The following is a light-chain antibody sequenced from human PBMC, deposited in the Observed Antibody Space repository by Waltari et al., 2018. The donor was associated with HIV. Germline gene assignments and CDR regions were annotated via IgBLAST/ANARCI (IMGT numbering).Light chain of an antibody. J-gene: IGLJ2*01. CDR2: RNN. CDR1: SSNIGNYY. V-gene: IGLV1-47*01. Sequence: QSVLTQPPSASATPGQRVTISCSGSSSNIGNYYVYWYQQLPGATPKVLIFRNNRRPSGVPDRFSGSKSGTSACLAISGLRSEDEADYYCATWDDSLSGVVFGGGTKLTVL. CDR3: ATWDDSLSGVV.